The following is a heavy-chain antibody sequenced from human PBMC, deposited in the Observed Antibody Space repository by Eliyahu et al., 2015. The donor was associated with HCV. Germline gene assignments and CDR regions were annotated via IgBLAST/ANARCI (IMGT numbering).Heavy chain of an antibody. V-gene: IGHV4-39*07. J-gene: IGHJ4*02. CDR1: GSINSSSYY. CDR3: ARTSPSLEYFDY. Sequence: GSINSSSYYWGWICQPPGKGLEWIGSVYDGGSTFYNPSLNSRVTISVDTSKNQFSLKLSSVTAADTAVYYCARTSPSLEYFDYWGQGTLVTVSS. CDR2: VYDGGST. D-gene: IGHD1-1*01.